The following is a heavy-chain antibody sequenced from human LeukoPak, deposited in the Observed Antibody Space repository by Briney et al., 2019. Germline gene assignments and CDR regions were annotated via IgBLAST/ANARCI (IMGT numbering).Heavy chain of an antibody. CDR1: GGSISSYY. D-gene: IGHD1-26*01. CDR3: ARDPADVGPDDAFDI. Sequence: SETLSLTCTVSGGSISSYYWSWIRQPPGKGLEWIGEINHSGSTNYNPSLKSRVTISVDTSKNQFSLKLSSVTAADTAVYYCARDPADVGPDDAFDIWGQGTMVTVSS. CDR2: INHSGST. J-gene: IGHJ3*02. V-gene: IGHV4-34*01.